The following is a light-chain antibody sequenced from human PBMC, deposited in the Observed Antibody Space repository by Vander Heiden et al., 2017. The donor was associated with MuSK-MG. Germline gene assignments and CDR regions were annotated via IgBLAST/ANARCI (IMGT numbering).Light chain of an antibody. CDR3: QHYNNWRRT. Sequence: EIVMTQSPATLSVSPGERATLSCRASQSVSSNLAWYQQKPGQAPRLLIYGASTRATGIPARLSGSGYGTEFTLTISSLQAEDFEVYYCQHYNNWRRTFGQGTKGGNQT. J-gene: IGKJ1*01. V-gene: IGKV3-15*01. CDR2: GAS. CDR1: QSVSSN.